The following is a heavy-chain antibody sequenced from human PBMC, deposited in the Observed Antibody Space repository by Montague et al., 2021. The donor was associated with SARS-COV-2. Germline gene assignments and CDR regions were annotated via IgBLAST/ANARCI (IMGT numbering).Heavy chain of an antibody. V-gene: IGHV4-39*01. CDR2: VYYSGNT. CDR1: GGPISGSSDY. D-gene: IGHD5-18*01. Sequence: SETLSLTCTVTGGPISGSSDYWGWVRQSPGKRLDWMASVYYSGNTYYSPSLKSRLTISVDTYNNQFSLKLNSVTAADTALYYCARREYSYGWGDWGQGTLVTVSS. J-gene: IGHJ4*02. CDR3: ARREYSYGWGD.